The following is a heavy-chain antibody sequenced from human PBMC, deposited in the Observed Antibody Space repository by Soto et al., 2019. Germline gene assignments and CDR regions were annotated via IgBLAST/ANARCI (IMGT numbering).Heavy chain of an antibody. CDR3: VRPALDYYSYMDI. CDR1: GYTFTSYA. CDR2: INAGNGNT. Sequence: ASVKVSCKASGYTFTSYAMHWVRQAPGQRLEWMGWINAGNGNTKYSQKFQGRVTITRDTSASTAYMELSSLRSEDTAVYYCVRPALDYYSYMDIWGKGTTVTVSS. J-gene: IGHJ6*03. V-gene: IGHV1-3*01.